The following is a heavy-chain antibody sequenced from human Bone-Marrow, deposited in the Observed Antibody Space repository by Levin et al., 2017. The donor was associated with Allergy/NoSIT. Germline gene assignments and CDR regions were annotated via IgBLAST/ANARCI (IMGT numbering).Heavy chain of an antibody. CDR1: GDSVSSNSAA. J-gene: IGHJ4*02. CDR2: TYYRSKWYN. D-gene: IGHD5-24*01. CDR3: ARDGGVKGLMATPYYFDY. V-gene: IGHV6-1*01. Sequence: SETLSLTCAISGDSVSSNSAAWNWIRQSPSRGLEWLGRTYYRSKWYNDYAVSVKSRITINPDTSKNQFSLQLNSVTPEDTAVYYCARDGGVKGLMATPYYFDYWGQGTLVTVSS.